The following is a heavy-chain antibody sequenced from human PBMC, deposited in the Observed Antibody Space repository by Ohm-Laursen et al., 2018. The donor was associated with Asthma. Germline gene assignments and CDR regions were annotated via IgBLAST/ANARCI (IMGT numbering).Heavy chain of an antibody. CDR3: ARKFSSGWLFDF. D-gene: IGHD6-19*01. Sequence: SLRLSCAASGFTFSSYAMNWVRQAPGKGLEWVSGLSPTGRATNYADSVKGRFTISRDNSKNTLYLQMNSLRAEDTAVYYCARKFSSGWLFDFWGQGTLVTVSS. J-gene: IGHJ4*02. CDR2: LSPTGRAT. V-gene: IGHV3-23*01. CDR1: GFTFSSYA.